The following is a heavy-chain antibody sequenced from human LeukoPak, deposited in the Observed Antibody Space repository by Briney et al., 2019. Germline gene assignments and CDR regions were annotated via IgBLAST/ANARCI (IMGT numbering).Heavy chain of an antibody. J-gene: IGHJ4*02. CDR1: GGSFSGYY. CDR2: INHSGST. CDR3: ARGLMWANFDY. Sequence: SETLSLTCAVYGGSFSGYYWSWIRQPPGKGLEWIGKINHSGSTNYNPSLKSRVTISVDTSKNQFSLKLSSVTAADTAVYYCARGLMWANFDYWGQGTLVTVSS. D-gene: IGHD1-26*01. V-gene: IGHV4-34*01.